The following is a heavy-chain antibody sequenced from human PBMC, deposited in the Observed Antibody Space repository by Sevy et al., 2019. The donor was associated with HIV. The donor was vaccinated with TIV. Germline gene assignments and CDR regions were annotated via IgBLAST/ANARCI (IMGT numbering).Heavy chain of an antibody. CDR1: GFTFSDSS. D-gene: IGHD3-3*01. CDR3: TRTWTWSRSYIPDFDY. V-gene: IGHV3-73*01. CDR2: IRAKADTDAR. J-gene: IGHJ4*02. Sequence: GGSLRLSCAASGFTFSDSSIHWVRQASGKGLEWVGRIRAKADTDARPYAASVKGRFTISRDDSKNTAFLHMTGLKSEDTAVYYCTRTWTWSRSYIPDFDYWGQGTLVTVSS.